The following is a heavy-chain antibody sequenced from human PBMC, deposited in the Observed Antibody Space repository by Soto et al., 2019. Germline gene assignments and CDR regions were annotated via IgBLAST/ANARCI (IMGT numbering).Heavy chain of an antibody. Sequence: PAETLSLTCSVSGYSVASSDYYFACIRQAPWKGLELIGSMFYSGLTYYNPSLKSRVTLSVDTSKNQFSVRLNSVTAADTAVYYCAPLSVSLSGPYGIHVWGQGTTVTVSS. CDR1: GYSVASSDYY. J-gene: IGHJ6*02. V-gene: IGHV4-39*01. D-gene: IGHD2-15*01. CDR2: MFYSGLT. CDR3: APLSVSLSGPYGIHV.